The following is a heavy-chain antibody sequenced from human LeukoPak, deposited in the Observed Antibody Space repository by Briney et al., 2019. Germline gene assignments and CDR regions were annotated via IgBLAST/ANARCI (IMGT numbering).Heavy chain of an antibody. Sequence: GGSLRLSCSASEFTFSSYRMNWVRQAPGKGLEWVSYISRSSSNIYYADSVKGRFTISRDNAKNSLYLQMNSLRAEDTAVYYCAELGITMIGGVWGKGTTVTISS. V-gene: IGHV3-48*01. J-gene: IGHJ6*04. CDR2: ISRSSSNI. CDR1: EFTFSSYR. D-gene: IGHD3-10*02. CDR3: AELGITMIGGV.